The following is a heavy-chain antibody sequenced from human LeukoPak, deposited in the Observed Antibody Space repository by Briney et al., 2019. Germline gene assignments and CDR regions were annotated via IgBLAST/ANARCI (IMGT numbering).Heavy chain of an antibody. D-gene: IGHD3-16*02. Sequence: PSETLSLTCTVSGGSISSGGYYWSWIRQHPGKGLEWIGYIYYSGSTYYNPSLKSQVTISVDTSKNQFSLKLSSVTAADTAVYYCARVVYEYVWGSYRQYYFDYWGQGTLVTVSS. CDR1: GGSISSGGYY. J-gene: IGHJ4*02. CDR3: ARVVYEYVWGSYRQYYFDY. CDR2: IYYSGST. V-gene: IGHV4-31*01.